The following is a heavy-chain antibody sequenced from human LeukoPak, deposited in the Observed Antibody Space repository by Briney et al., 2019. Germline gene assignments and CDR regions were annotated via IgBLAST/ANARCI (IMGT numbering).Heavy chain of an antibody. CDR2: INHSGST. J-gene: IGHJ4*02. Sequence: PSETLSLTCAVYGGSFSGYYWSWIRQPPGKGLEWIGEINHSGSTNYNPSLKSRVTISVDTSKNQFSLKLSSVTAADKAVYYCAGAVKEVTYSSGWYQAPACFDYWGQGTLVTVSS. V-gene: IGHV4-34*01. D-gene: IGHD6-19*01. CDR3: AGAVKEVTYSSGWYQAPACFDY. CDR1: GGSFSGYY.